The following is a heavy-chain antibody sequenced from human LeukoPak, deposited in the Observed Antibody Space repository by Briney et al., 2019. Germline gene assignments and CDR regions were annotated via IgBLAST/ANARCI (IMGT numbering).Heavy chain of an antibody. J-gene: IGHJ4*02. CDR2: IIPIFGTA. V-gene: IGHV1-69*13. CDR3: ARGWDYDSGGRPTAYVY. Sequence: ASVKVSCKASGGTFSNYAINWVRQAPGQGLEWMGGIIPIFGTANYAQKFQGRVTITADESTSTVCMELNSLKSEDTAVYYCARGWDYDSGGRPTAYVYWGQGTLVTVSS. CDR1: GGTFSNYA. D-gene: IGHD3-22*01.